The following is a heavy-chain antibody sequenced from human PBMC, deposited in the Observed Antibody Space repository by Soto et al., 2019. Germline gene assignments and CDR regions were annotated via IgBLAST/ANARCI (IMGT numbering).Heavy chain of an antibody. CDR2: IPYDGSNQ. CDR3: ARDVGTQLDFWSTSGLDV. Sequence: QVQLVESGGGVVQPGRSLRLSCAASESTFSSDAMHWVRQAPGKGLEWVAVIPYDGSNQYYADSVRGRFTISRDNSKNMLYLQMNSLRADDTAVYYCARDVGTQLDFWSTSGLDVWGQGTTVTVSS. V-gene: IGHV3-30*04. J-gene: IGHJ6*02. CDR1: ESTFSSDA. D-gene: IGHD3-3*01.